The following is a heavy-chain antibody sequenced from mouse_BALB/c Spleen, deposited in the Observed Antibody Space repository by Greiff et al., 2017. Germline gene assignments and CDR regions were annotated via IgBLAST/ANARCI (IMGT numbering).Heavy chain of an antibody. Sequence: VQLKESGGGLVKPGGSLKLSCAASGFTFSSYAMSWVRQTPEKRLEWVASISSGGSTYYPDSVKGRFTISRDNARNILYLQMSSLRSEDTAMYYCARTGDYDWFAYWGQGTLVTVSA. CDR2: ISSGGST. J-gene: IGHJ3*01. D-gene: IGHD2-4*01. CDR1: GFTFSSYA. CDR3: ARTGDYDWFAY. V-gene: IGHV5-6-5*01.